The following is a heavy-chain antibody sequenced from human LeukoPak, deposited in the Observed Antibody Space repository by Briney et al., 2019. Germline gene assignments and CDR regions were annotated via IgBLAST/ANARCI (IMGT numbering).Heavy chain of an antibody. D-gene: IGHD7-27*01. CDR2: IRAYNGNT. J-gene: IGHJ5*02. CDR3: ARGSVTGEGWFDP. Sequence: ASVKVSCKASGYTFSDYGISWVRQAPGQGLEWMGWIRAYNGNTNYAQKLQGRVTMTTDTSTSTAYMELRSLRSDDTALYYCARGSVTGEGWFDPWGQGTLVTVSS. V-gene: IGHV1-18*01. CDR1: GYTFSDYG.